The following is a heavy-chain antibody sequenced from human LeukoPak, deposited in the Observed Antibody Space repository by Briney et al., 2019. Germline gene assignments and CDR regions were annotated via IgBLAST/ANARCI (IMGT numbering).Heavy chain of an antibody. Sequence: PGGSLRLSCTASGFTLRDYWMHWVRQAPGKGLVWVSRIDRDASHTNYADSVKGRFTISRDNARNTLYLQMNSLRAEDTAVYYCARINSEDDSWGQGTLVTVSS. V-gene: IGHV3-74*01. D-gene: IGHD3-10*01. J-gene: IGHJ5*01. CDR1: GFTLRDYW. CDR3: ARINSEDDS. CDR2: IDRDASHT.